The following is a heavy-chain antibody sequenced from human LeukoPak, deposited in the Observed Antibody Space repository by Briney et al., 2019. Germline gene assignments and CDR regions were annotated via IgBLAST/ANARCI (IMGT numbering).Heavy chain of an antibody. D-gene: IGHD6-19*01. Sequence: ASVKVSCKASGYTFTGYYMHWVRQAPGQGLEWMGWINSNSGGTNYAQKFQGRVTMTRNTSISPAYMELSSLRSEDTAVYYCARGGKQWRGGNYFDSWGQGTLVTVSS. CDR1: GYTFTGYY. CDR2: INSNSGGT. V-gene: IGHV1-2*02. J-gene: IGHJ4*02. CDR3: ARGGKQWRGGNYFDS.